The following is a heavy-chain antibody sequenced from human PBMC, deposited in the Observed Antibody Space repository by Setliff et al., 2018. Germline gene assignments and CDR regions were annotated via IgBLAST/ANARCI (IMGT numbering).Heavy chain of an antibody. D-gene: IGHD6-19*01. CDR1: GDSISSSTYY. CDR2: VYYSGTT. J-gene: IGHJ1*01. CDR3: ARHKTGAVGTGEHFQH. V-gene: IGHV4-39*01. Sequence: SSETLSLTCTVSGDSISSSTYYWGWIRQPPGKGLEWIGSVYYSGTTKYNPSLGSRVTISVDASKNQFSLKLSSVTAADTAVYYCARHKTGAVGTGEHFQHWSQGTLVTVSS.